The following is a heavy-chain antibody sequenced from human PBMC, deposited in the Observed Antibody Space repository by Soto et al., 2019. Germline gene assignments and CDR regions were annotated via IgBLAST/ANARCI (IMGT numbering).Heavy chain of an antibody. Sequence: QAQLVESGGGVVQPGRSLRLSCVASGINFHQYGMHWVRQAPGKGLEWVAVMWYDGSNKYYVDSVKGRFTISRDTSTSTHTLFLQMDSLRAEDTAVYYCARDHYQFDVTPDVFDIWGQGTMVTVSS. D-gene: IGHD3-10*01. CDR1: GINFHQYG. CDR3: ARDHYQFDVTPDVFDI. J-gene: IGHJ3*02. V-gene: IGHV3-33*01. CDR2: MWYDGSNK.